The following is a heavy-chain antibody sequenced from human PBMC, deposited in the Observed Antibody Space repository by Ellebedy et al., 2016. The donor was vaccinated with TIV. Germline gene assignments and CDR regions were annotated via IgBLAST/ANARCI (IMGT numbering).Heavy chain of an antibody. CDR3: ARDLWSVTAPPSMLGY. CDR1: GFTFSSYG. Sequence: GESLKISXAASGFTFSSYGMHWVRQAPGKGLEWVAVISYDGSNKYYADSVKGRFTISRDNSKNTLYLQMNSLRAEDTAVYYCARDLWSVTAPPSMLGYWGQGTLVTVSS. D-gene: IGHD6-6*01. J-gene: IGHJ4*02. V-gene: IGHV3-30*03. CDR2: ISYDGSNK.